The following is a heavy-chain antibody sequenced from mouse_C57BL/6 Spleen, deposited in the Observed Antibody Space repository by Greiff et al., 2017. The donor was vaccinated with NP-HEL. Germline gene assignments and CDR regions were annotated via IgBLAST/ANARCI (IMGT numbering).Heavy chain of an antibody. CDR3: ARRDYGMAY. CDR2: IDPSDSYT. J-gene: IGHJ3*01. V-gene: IGHV1-69*01. CDR1: GYTFTSYW. Sequence: VQLQQPGAELVMPGASVKLSCKASGYTFTSYWMHWVKQRPGQGLEWIGEIDPSDSYTNYNQKFKGKSTLTVDKSSSTAYMQLSSLTSEDSAVYYCARRDYGMAYWGQGTLVTVSA. D-gene: IGHD1-1*01.